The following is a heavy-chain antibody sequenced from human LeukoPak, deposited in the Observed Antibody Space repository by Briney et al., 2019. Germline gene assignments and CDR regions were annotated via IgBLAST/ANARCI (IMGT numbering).Heavy chain of an antibody. V-gene: IGHV1-2*02. CDR3: ARDRYTAMADNWFDP. CDR2: INPNSGGT. D-gene: IGHD5-18*01. CDR1: GYTFTGCY. Sequence: GASVKVSCKASGYTFTGCYMHWVRQAPGPGLEWMGWINPNSGGTKYAQKFQGRVTMTRDTSISTAYMELSRLRSDDTAVYYCARDRYTAMADNWFDPWGQGTLVTVSS. J-gene: IGHJ5*02.